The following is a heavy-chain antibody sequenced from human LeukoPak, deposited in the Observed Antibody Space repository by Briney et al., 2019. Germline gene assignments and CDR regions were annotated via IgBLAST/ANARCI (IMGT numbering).Heavy chain of an antibody. D-gene: IGHD4-23*01. Sequence: PSETLSLTCAVYGGSFSGYYWSWIRQPPGKGLEWIGEINHSGSTNYNPSLKSRVTISVDTSKNQFSLKLSSVTAADTAVYYCARAALYGGNSNGMDVWGQGTTVTVSS. CDR3: ARAALYGGNSNGMDV. J-gene: IGHJ6*02. CDR2: INHSGST. CDR1: GGSFSGYY. V-gene: IGHV4-34*01.